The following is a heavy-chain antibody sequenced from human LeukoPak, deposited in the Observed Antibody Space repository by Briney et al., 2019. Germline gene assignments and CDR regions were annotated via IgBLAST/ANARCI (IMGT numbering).Heavy chain of an antibody. V-gene: IGHV1-69*01. CDR1: GGTFSSYA. D-gene: IGHD2-2*01. Sequence: GSSVKVSCKASGGTFSSYAISWVRQAPGQGLEWMEGIIPIFGTANYAQKFQGRVTITADESTSTAYMELSSLRSEDTAVYYCAREGLPDIVVVPAAYGFDYWGQGTLVTVSS. CDR3: AREGLPDIVVVPAAYGFDY. J-gene: IGHJ4*02. CDR2: IIPIFGTA.